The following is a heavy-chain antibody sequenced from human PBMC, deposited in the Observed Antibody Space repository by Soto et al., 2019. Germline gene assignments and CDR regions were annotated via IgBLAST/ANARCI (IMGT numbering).Heavy chain of an antibody. CDR2: IIPIFGTA. J-gene: IGHJ6*02. V-gene: IGHV1-69*13. Sequence: ASVKVSCKASGGTFISYAISWVRQAPGQGLEWMGGIIPIFGTANYAQKFQGRVTITADESTSTAYMELSSLRSEDTAVYYCARGGYCSGGSCYPLHYYYYGMDVWGQGTTVTVSS. CDR1: GGTFISYA. D-gene: IGHD2-15*01. CDR3: ARGGYCSGGSCYPLHYYYYGMDV.